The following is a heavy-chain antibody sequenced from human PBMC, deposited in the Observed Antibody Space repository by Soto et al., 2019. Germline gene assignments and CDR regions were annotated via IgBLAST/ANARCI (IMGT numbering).Heavy chain of an antibody. J-gene: IGHJ6*02. CDR3: ARERSSTIFVSGVDV. D-gene: IGHD3-3*01. V-gene: IGHV3-30*03. CDR2: ISYDGSNE. CDR1: GFTFSTYG. Sequence: GSLRLSCAASGFTFSTYGMHWVRQAPGKGLEWVAVISYDGSNEYYADSVKGRFTISRDISKNTLYLEMNSLRAEDTAVYYCARERSSTIFVSGVDVWGQGTTVTVSS.